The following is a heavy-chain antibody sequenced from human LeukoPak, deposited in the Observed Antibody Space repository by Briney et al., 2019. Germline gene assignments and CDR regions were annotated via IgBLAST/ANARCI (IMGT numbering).Heavy chain of an antibody. Sequence: SETLSLTCTVSGGSNYWTWIRQAPGKGLEWIAYIHYSGSPHYNPSLRSRVTISIDTPQNQFSLKLNSVTAADTAVYYCAREGGVVPFNPWGQGTLVTVSS. CDR2: IHYSGSP. CDR1: GGSNY. CDR3: AREGGVVPFNP. J-gene: IGHJ5*02. D-gene: IGHD6-6*01. V-gene: IGHV4-59*12.